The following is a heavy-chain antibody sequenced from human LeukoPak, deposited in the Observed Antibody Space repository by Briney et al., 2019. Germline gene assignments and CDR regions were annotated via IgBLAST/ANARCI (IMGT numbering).Heavy chain of an antibody. CDR1: GFTFSSYG. CDR2: IRYDGSNK. J-gene: IGHJ4*02. CDR3: AKALEYYYDSSGLDY. D-gene: IGHD3-22*01. Sequence: GGSLRLSCAASGFTFSSYGMHWVRQAPGKGLEWVAFIRYDGSNKYYADSVKGRFTISRDNSKNTLYLQMNSLRAEDTAVYYCAKALEYYYDSSGLDYWGQGTLVTVSS. V-gene: IGHV3-30*02.